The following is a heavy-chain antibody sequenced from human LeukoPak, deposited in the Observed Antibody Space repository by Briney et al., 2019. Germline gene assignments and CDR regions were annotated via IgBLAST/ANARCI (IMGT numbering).Heavy chain of an antibody. D-gene: IGHD1-14*01. CDR1: GYTFTTHY. J-gene: IGHJ6*03. Sequence: GASVKVACKPSGYTFTTHYLHWVRQAPGQGLEWMGWINPKNGGTNYAQKFQGRFTMTRDTSINTAYMELSGLTSDDTAVYYCARDPSNRYYTDVWGIGTTATVSS. CDR2: INPKNGGT. V-gene: IGHV1-2*02. CDR3: ARDPSNRYYTDV.